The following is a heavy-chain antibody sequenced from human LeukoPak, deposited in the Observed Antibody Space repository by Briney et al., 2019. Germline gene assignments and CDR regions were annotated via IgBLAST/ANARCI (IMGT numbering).Heavy chain of an antibody. Sequence: SETLSLTCTVSGYSISSGYYWGWIRQPPGKGLGWIGSIYHSGSTYYNPSLKSRVTISVDTSKNQFSLKLSSVTAADTAVYYCARGSIVVVMFDYWGQGTLVTVSS. CDR1: GYSISSGYY. CDR3: ARGSIVVVMFDY. J-gene: IGHJ4*02. D-gene: IGHD3-22*01. V-gene: IGHV4-38-2*02. CDR2: IYHSGST.